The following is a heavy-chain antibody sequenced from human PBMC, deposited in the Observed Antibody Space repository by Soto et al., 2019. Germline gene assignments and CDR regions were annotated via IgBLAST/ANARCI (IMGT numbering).Heavy chain of an antibody. CDR1: RGSVSNYY. J-gene: IGHJ4*02. D-gene: IGHD2-15*01. CDR3: AREPGYCSGGSCSGYFDY. Sequence: SETLSLTCTVSRGSVSNYYWSWIRQPPGKGLEWIGYISDSGSTYYNPSLRSRVAISLDTSENQFSLKLSSVTAADTAVYYCAREPGYCSGGSCSGYFDYWGQGTLVTVS. V-gene: IGHV4-4*08. CDR2: ISDSGST.